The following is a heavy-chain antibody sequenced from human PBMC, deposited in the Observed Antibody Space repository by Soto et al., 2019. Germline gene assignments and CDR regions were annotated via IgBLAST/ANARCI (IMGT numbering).Heavy chain of an antibody. D-gene: IGHD4-17*01. CDR1: GESIATGAFY. V-gene: IGHV4-31*03. J-gene: IGHJ5*02. CDR2: IFYAGDT. Sequence: SETLSLTCTVSGESIATGAFYWSWIRLQSGKGPEWIGSIFYAGDTYYNPSLKSRVEVSLDGSQNQFSLNLRSVTAADTAVYYCAREGDYRTWFEPWGPGTLVTVSS. CDR3: AREGDYRTWFEP.